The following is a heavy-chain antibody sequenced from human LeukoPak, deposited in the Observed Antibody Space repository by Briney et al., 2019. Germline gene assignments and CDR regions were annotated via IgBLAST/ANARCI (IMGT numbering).Heavy chain of an antibody. CDR1: GFTFSNAW. CDR2: IKSKTDGGTT. D-gene: IGHD3-16*02. Sequence: GGSLRLSCAASGFTFSNAWMSWVRQAPGKGLEWVGRIKSKTDGGTTDYAAPVKGRFTISRDDSKNTLYLQMNSLKTEDTAVYYCTTGTWEITFGGVIVSGYWGQGTLVTVSS. CDR3: TTGTWEITFGGVIVSGY. V-gene: IGHV3-15*01. J-gene: IGHJ4*02.